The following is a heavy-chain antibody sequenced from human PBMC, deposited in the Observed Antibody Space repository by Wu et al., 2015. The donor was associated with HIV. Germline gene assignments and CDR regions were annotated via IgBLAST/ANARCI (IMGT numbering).Heavy chain of an antibody. Sequence: QVQLVQSGAEVKKPGSSVKVSCKASGGTFSSYAISWVRQAPGQGLEWMGRIIPIFGTANYAQKFQGRVTITADESTSTAYMELSSLRSEDTAVYYCARRLPXYLPGDFGTVVFGTDPGTKYGTYGSYGLPTGRFD. D-gene: IGHD3-10*01. V-gene: IGHV1-69*13. CDR1: GGTFSSYA. J-gene: IGHJ5*02. CDR2: IIPIFGTA. CDR3: ARRLPXYLPGDFGTVVFGTDPGTKYGTYGSYGLPTGRFD.